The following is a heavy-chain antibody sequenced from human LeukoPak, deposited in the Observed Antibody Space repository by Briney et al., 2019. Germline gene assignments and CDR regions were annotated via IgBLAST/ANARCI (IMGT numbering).Heavy chain of an antibody. CDR3: AKGSIVGATSYYYLDV. V-gene: IGHV3-33*05. Sequence: GGSLRLSCAASGFTFSSYGMHWVRQAPGKGLEWVAVISYDGSNKYFPDSVKGRFTISRDNSKNTLYLQMNSLRAEGTAVYYCAKGSIVGATSYYYLDVWGTGTTVTVSS. J-gene: IGHJ6*03. D-gene: IGHD1-26*01. CDR2: ISYDGSNK. CDR1: GFTFSSYG.